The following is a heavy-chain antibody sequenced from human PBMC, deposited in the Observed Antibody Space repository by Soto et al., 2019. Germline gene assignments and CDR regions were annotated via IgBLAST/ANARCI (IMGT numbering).Heavy chain of an antibody. V-gene: IGHV3-23*01. CDR1: GFTFRNYA. CDR3: AKDAISGDGIWLMDS. Sequence: PGGSLSLSCAASGFTFRNYAMPWARQAPGKGLEWVSSLLRSGSSAYYADSVRGRFSISSDTSANSLYLQMDNLRAEDTAIYYCAKDAISGDGIWLMDSWGQGTVVTLAS. J-gene: IGHJ5*02. D-gene: IGHD4-17*01. CDR2: LLRSGSSA.